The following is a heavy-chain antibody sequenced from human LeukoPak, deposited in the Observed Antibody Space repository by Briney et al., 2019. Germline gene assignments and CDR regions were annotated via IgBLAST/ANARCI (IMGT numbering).Heavy chain of an antibody. D-gene: IGHD1-14*01. V-gene: IGHV5-51*01. Sequence: GESLKISCKASGDSFTRNWIGWVRQMPGKGLEWMGIIFPGDSDTRYSPSFRGQVTISVDKSINTAYLQWTSLKAPDTAKYFCARTSTNRWPDRFDPWGQGTLVTVSS. J-gene: IGHJ5*02. CDR1: GDSFTRNW. CDR2: IFPGDSDT. CDR3: ARTSTNRWPDRFDP.